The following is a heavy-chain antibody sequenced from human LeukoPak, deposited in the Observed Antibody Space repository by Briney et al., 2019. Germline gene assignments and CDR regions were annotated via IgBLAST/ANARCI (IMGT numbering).Heavy chain of an antibody. V-gene: IGHV3-30*04. Sequence: PGGSLRLSCAASGFTFSSYAMHWVRQAPGKGLEWVAVISYDGSNKYYADPVKGRFTISRDNSKNTLYLQMNSLRAEDTAVYYCARGRYCTNGVCSATFDYWGQGTLVTVSS. CDR2: ISYDGSNK. D-gene: IGHD2-8*01. J-gene: IGHJ4*02. CDR1: GFTFSSYA. CDR3: ARGRYCTNGVCSATFDY.